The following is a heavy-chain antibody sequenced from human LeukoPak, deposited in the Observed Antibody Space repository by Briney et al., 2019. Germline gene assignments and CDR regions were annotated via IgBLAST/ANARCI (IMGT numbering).Heavy chain of an antibody. Sequence: GGSLRLSCAASGFTFSGYAMHWVRQAPGKGLEWVAVISYDGSNKYYADSVKGRFTISRDNSKNTLYLQMNSLRAEDTAVYYCAREVAAMALDYWGQGTLVTVSS. V-gene: IGHV3-30-3*01. CDR1: GFTFSGYA. CDR2: ISYDGSNK. CDR3: AREVAAMALDY. J-gene: IGHJ4*02. D-gene: IGHD5-18*01.